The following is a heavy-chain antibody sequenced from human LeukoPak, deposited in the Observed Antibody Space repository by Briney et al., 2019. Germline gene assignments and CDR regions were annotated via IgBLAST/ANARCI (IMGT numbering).Heavy chain of an antibody. CDR1: GYTFTSYG. J-gene: IGHJ4*02. Sequence: ASVKVSCEASGYTFTSYGISWVRQAPGQGLEWMGWISAYNGNTNYAQKLQGRVTMTTDTSTSTAYMELRSLRSDDTAVYYCARYYDSSGYPGFDYWGQGTLVTVSS. CDR2: ISAYNGNT. CDR3: ARYYDSSGYPGFDY. D-gene: IGHD3-22*01. V-gene: IGHV1-18*01.